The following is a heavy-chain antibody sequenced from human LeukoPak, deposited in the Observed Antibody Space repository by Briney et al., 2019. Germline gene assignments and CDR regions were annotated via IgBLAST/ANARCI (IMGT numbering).Heavy chain of an antibody. Sequence: SETLSLTCTVTGGSISSSSYYWGWIRQPPGKGLEWIGSIYYSGSTYYNPSLKSRVTISVDTSKNQFSLKLSSVTAADTAVYYCRMVVAATHPSYYYYYGMDVWGQGTTVTVSS. CDR3: RMVVAATHPSYYYYYGMDV. CDR2: IYYSGST. J-gene: IGHJ6*02. CDR1: GGSISSSSYY. V-gene: IGHV4-39*01. D-gene: IGHD2-15*01.